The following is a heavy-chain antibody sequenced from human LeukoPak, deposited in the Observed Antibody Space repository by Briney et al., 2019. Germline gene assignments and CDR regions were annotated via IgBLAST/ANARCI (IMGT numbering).Heavy chain of an antibody. J-gene: IGHJ4*02. CDR3: ARGEGCSGGSCYGYCFDY. CDR1: GFTFSSYW. D-gene: IGHD2-15*01. CDR2: IKRDGSEK. V-gene: IGHV3-7*04. Sequence: GGSLRLSCAASGFTFSSYWMSWVRQAPGKGLAWVANIKRDGSEKYYVDSVKGRFTISRDNAKNSLYLQMNSLRAEDTAVYYCARGEGCSGGSCYGYCFDYWGQGTLVTVSS.